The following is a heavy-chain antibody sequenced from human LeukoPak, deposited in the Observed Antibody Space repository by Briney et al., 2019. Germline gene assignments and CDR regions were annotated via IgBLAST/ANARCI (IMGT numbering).Heavy chain of an antibody. CDR2: IKEDGSQK. CDR3: ARESGESSLDY. CDR1: GFTFSNYW. V-gene: IGHV3-7*01. Sequence: GGSLRLSCAASGFTFSNYWMNWVRQAPGKGLEWVANIKEDGSQKYYVDSVKGRFTSSRDNAKNSVYLQMNSLRAEDTAVYYCARESGESSLDYWGQGTLVTVSS. D-gene: IGHD3-10*01. J-gene: IGHJ4*02.